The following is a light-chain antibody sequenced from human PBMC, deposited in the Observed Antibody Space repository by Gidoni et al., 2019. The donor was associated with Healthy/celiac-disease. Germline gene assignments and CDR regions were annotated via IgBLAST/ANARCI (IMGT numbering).Light chain of an antibody. J-gene: IGKJ2*01. CDR2: AAS. Sequence: DIQMTQSPSSLSASVGDRVTITCPASQSISSYLNWYQQKPGKAPKLLIYAASSLQSGVPSRFSGSGSGTDFTLTISSLQPEDFATYYCQQSYSTRYTFGQGTKLEIK. V-gene: IGKV1-39*01. CDR3: QQSYSTRYT. CDR1: QSISSY.